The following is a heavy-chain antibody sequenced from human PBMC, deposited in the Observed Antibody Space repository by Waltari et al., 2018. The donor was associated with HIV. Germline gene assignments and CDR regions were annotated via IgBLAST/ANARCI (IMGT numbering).Heavy chain of an antibody. Sequence: QVQLVQSGSELKKPGASVTVSCKASGYHFSTYGVNWVRQAPGQGLEWMGWINTKNGNPTYGQGFTGRFVFSLDTSVSTTYLQINSLKAEDTAVYYCARTGIAGAGVFFQYWGQGTLVTVSS. V-gene: IGHV7-4-1*02. D-gene: IGHD6-13*01. CDR2: INTKNGNP. CDR1: GYHFSTYG. CDR3: ARTGIAGAGVFFQY. J-gene: IGHJ1*01.